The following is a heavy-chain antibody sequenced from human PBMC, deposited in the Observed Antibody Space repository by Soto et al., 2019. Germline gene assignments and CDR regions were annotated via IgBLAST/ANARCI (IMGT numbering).Heavy chain of an antibody. CDR3: ARRNYYYYGMDV. J-gene: IGHJ6*02. CDR1: GGSFSGYY. Sequence: SETLSLTCAVYGGSFSGYYWSWIRQPPGKGLEWIGEINHSGSTNYNPSLKSRVTISVDTSKNQFSLKLSSVTAADTAVYYCARRNYYYYGMDVWGQGTTVTVSS. CDR2: INHSGST. V-gene: IGHV4-34*01.